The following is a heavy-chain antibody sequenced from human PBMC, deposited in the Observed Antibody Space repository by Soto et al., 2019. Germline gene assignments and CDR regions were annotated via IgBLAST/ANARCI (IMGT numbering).Heavy chain of an antibody. CDR3: GRGGAYNGGWFS. V-gene: IGHV3-74*01. D-gene: IGHD6-19*01. CDR2: LNSDGSIT. Sequence: EVQLVESGGGLVQPGGSLRLSCAASGFTFSGYWMHWVRQSPGKGLVWVSRLNSDGSITSYADSVKGRFTISRDNAKNTLYLRMNSLSAEDTAVYFCGRGGAYNGGWFSWGPGTLVTVSS. CDR1: GFTFSGYW. J-gene: IGHJ4*02.